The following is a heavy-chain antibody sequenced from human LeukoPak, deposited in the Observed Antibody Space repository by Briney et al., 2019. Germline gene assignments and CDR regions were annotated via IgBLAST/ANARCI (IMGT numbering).Heavy chain of an antibody. J-gene: IGHJ4*02. CDR3: ARVNSGSYSDY. CDR2: IWYDGSNK. V-gene: IGHV3-33*01. Sequence: GGSLRLSCAASGFTFSSYGMHWVRQAPGKGLEWVAVIWYDGSNKYYADSVKGRFTIPRDNSKNTLYLQMSSLRAEDTAVYYCARVNSGSYSDYWGQGTLVTVSS. CDR1: GFTFSSYG. D-gene: IGHD1-26*01.